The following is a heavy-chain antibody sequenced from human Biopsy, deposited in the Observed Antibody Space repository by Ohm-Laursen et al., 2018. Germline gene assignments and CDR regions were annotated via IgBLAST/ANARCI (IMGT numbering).Heavy chain of an antibody. CDR3: ARDRWPHVTLLGLVVFDY. CDR1: GYTFTNYG. D-gene: IGHD3-3*01. CDR2: ISPYNGDT. Sequence: SSVKVSCKTSGYTFTNYGISWVRQAPGQGLEWMGWISPYNGDTDYAQKLQGRVTMTTDTSTSTAYMDLRSLRSDDTAVYYCARDRWPHVTLLGLVVFDYWGQGSLVTVSS. V-gene: IGHV1-18*01. J-gene: IGHJ4*02.